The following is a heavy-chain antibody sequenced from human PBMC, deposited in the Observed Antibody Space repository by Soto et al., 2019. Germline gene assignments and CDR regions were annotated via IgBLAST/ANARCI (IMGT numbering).Heavy chain of an antibody. J-gene: IGHJ6*02. CDR2: ISAYNGNT. CDR3: ASGSGTGYSGYDFLLRYYYYYGMDV. CDR1: GYTFTSYG. D-gene: IGHD5-12*01. Sequence: ASVKVSCKASGYTFTSYGISWVRQAPGQGLEWMGWISAYNGNTNYAQKLQGRVTMTTDTSTSTAYMELRSLRSDDTAVYYCASGSGTGYSGYDFLLRYYYYYGMDVWGQGTTVTVSS. V-gene: IGHV1-18*01.